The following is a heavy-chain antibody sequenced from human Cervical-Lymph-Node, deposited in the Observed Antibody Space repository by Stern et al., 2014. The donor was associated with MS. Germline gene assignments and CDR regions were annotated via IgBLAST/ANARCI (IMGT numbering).Heavy chain of an antibody. J-gene: IGHJ1*01. D-gene: IGHD6-13*01. CDR2: ISHLGTP. CDR3: ARASWHQGYTY. CDR1: GGSVSDTDW. Sequence: QVQLQESGPGLVKPSGTLSLTCAVSGGSVSDTDWWSWVRQSPGKGLEWIGEISHLGTPNYNPSLNSRVSMTNDRSKDHFSLKLTSVTAADTAVYFCARASWHQGYTYWGQGILVTVSS. V-gene: IGHV4-4*02.